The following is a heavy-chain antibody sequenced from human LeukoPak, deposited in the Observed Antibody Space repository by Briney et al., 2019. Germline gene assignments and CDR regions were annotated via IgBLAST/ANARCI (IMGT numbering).Heavy chain of an antibody. Sequence: PGGSLRLSCAASGFSFSAYWMNWVRRAPGRGLEWMGNIKQDGSEQYYVDSVKGRFTISRDNAKNSLYLQMNSLRAEDTAVYYCAGGEYAGYWGQGTLVTVSS. CDR2: IKQDGSEQ. J-gene: IGHJ4*02. V-gene: IGHV3-7*02. CDR1: GFSFSAYW. CDR3: AGGEYAGY. D-gene: IGHD4-17*01.